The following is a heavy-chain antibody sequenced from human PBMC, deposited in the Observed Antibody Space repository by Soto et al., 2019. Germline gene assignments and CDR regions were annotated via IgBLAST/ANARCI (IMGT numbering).Heavy chain of an antibody. CDR2: ISYDGSNK. D-gene: IGHD3-9*01. Sequence: QPGGSLRLSCAASGFTFSSYGMHWVRQAPGKGLEWVAVISYDGSNKYYADSVKGRFTISRDNSKNTLYLQMNSLRAEDAAVYYCAKTPGPFVLRYFDWLWGQGTLVTVSS. CDR3: AKTPGPFVLRYFDWL. J-gene: IGHJ4*02. CDR1: GFTFSSYG. V-gene: IGHV3-30*18.